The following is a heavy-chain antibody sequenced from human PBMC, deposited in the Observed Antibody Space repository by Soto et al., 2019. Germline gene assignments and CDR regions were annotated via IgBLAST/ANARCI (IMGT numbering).Heavy chain of an antibody. J-gene: IGHJ6*02. CDR2: MNPNSGNT. D-gene: IGHD6-6*01. V-gene: IGHV1-8*01. CDR1: GYTFTSYD. Sequence: GASVKVSCKASGYTFTSYDINWVRQATGQGLEWMGWMNPNSGNTGYAQKFQGRVTMTRNTSISTAYMELSSLRSEDTAVYYCARGGAARWVLRYYGMDVWGQGTTVTVSS. CDR3: ARGGAARWVLRYYGMDV.